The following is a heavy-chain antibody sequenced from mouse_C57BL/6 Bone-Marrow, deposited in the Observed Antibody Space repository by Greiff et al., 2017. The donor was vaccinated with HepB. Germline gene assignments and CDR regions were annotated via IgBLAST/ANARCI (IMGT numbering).Heavy chain of an antibody. Sequence: EVQRVESGGGLVQPKGSLKLSCAASGFSFNTYAMNWVRQAPGKGLEWVARISSKSNNYATYYADSVKDRVTISRDDSESMHYLQMNNLKTADTAIYYCVRYDCDGFAYWGQGTLVTVSA. CDR1: GFSFNTYA. D-gene: IGHD2-4*01. CDR2: ISSKSNNYAT. V-gene: IGHV10-1*01. CDR3: VRYDCDGFAY. J-gene: IGHJ3*01.